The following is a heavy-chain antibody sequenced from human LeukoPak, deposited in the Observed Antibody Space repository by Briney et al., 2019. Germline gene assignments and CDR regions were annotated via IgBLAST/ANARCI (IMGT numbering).Heavy chain of an antibody. CDR3: ARDADNVLLCFGELYN. CDR2: ISYDGSNK. J-gene: IGHJ4*02. V-gene: IGHV3-30-3*01. D-gene: IGHD3-10*01. Sequence: GRSLRLSCAASGFTFSSYAMHWVRQAPGKGLEWVAVISYDGSNKYYADSVKGRFTISRDNSKNTLYLQMNSLRAEDTAVYYCARDADNVLLCFGELYNWGQGTLVTVSP. CDR1: GFTFSSYA.